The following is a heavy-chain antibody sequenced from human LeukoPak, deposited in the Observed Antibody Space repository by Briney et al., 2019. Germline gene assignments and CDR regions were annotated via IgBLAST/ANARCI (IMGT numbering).Heavy chain of an antibody. CDR3: AKDYDTKWSLEY. D-gene: IGHD3-9*01. V-gene: IGHV3-30*18. J-gene: IGHJ4*02. CDR2: ISWDGNDK. CDR1: GFSFRKSA. Sequence: GRSLRLSCAASGFSFRKSAMHWVRQAPGKGLEWVTFISWDGNDKRYADSVKGRFTISRDDSKNTLHLQMDSLRPEDTAVYYCAKDYDTKWSLEYWGQGKLVTVSS.